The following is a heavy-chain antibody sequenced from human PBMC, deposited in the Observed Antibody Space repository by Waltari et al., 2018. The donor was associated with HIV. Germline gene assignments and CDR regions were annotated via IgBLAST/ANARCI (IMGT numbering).Heavy chain of an antibody. V-gene: IGHV1-18*01. D-gene: IGHD3-22*01. Sequence: QVQLVQSGAEVKKPGASVKVSCQASGYTLTSYGISWVRRAPGQGLEWMGWISAYNGNTNYAQKLQGRVTMTTDTSTSTAYMELRSLRSDDTAVYYCARVVGYYDSSGSYFDYWGQGTLVTVSS. CDR1: GYTLTSYG. CDR3: ARVVGYYDSSGSYFDY. CDR2: ISAYNGNT. J-gene: IGHJ4*02.